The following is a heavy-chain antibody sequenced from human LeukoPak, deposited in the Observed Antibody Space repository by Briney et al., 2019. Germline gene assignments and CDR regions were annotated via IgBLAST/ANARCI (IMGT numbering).Heavy chain of an antibody. D-gene: IGHD2-2*01. CDR1: GYAFTGYY. J-gene: IGHJ4*02. V-gene: IGHV1-2*02. Sequence: SVTVSCKASGYAFTGYYMHCVRQAPGQRLEWMGWINPNSGGTNYAQKFQGRVTITRDTSMSTAYMELSRLRSDDTAVYYCARDIPWIVVVPAAMRDYWGQGTLVTVSS. CDR2: INPNSGGT. CDR3: ARDIPWIVVVPAAMRDY.